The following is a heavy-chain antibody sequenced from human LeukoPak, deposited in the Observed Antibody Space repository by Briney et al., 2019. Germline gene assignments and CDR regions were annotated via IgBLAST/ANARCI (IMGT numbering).Heavy chain of an antibody. Sequence: GGSLRLSCAASGITVSSNYMTWVRQAPGKGLEWVSVIYSDGSTYYADSVKGRFTISRDNSKNTLYLQMNSLRVEDTAVYYCSRLVVVTVKEDYSDYWGQGTLVTVSS. CDR2: IYSDGST. CDR3: SRLVVVTVKEDYSDY. V-gene: IGHV3-66*04. CDR1: GITVSSNY. D-gene: IGHD2-21*02. J-gene: IGHJ4*02.